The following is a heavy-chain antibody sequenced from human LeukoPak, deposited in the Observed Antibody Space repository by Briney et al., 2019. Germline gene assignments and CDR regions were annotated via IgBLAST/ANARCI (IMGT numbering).Heavy chain of an antibody. V-gene: IGHV3-23*01. CDR2: ISGSGTST. Sequence: GGSLRLSCAASGFTFSSYGMSWVRQAPEKGLEWVSIISGSGTSTYYADSVKGRFTISRDNFKNTLYLQMNSLRAEDTAVYYCARDDTHYGSSGSFYDAFDIWGQGTMVTVSS. CDR1: GFTFSSYG. CDR3: ARDDTHYGSSGSFYDAFDI. D-gene: IGHD3-22*01. J-gene: IGHJ3*02.